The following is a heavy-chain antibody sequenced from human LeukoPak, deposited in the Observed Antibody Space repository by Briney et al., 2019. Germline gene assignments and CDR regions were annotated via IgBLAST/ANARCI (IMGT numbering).Heavy chain of an antibody. J-gene: IGHJ4*02. CDR1: GYTFSSYG. Sequence: ASVKVSCKASGYTFSSYGINWVRQAPGEGLEWMGWINPNSGGTNYAQKFQGRVTMTRDTSISTAYMELSRLRSDDTAVYYCARVRVAGYSYGYNYWGQGTLVTVSS. V-gene: IGHV1-2*02. CDR2: INPNSGGT. D-gene: IGHD5-18*01. CDR3: ARVRVAGYSYGYNY.